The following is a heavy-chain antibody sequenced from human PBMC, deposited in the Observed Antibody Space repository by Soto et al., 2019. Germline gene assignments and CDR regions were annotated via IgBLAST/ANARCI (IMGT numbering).Heavy chain of an antibody. CDR3: ARGQFNGGRMDV. Sequence: PSETLSLTCTFSGGSISSGGYYWSWIRQHPGKGLEWIGYIYYSGSTYYNPSLKSRVTISVDTSKNQFSLKLSSVTAADTAVYYCARGQFNGGRMDVWGQGTTVTVSS. J-gene: IGHJ6*02. V-gene: IGHV4-31*03. CDR2: IYYSGST. CDR1: GGSISSGGYY. D-gene: IGHD7-27*01.